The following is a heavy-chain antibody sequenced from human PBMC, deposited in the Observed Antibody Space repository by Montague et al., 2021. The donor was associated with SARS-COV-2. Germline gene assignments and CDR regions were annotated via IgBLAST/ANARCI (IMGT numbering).Heavy chain of an antibody. D-gene: IGHD3-3*01. CDR3: AGTYYDFWSGFIHYYYMDV. CDR2: IYYSGST. J-gene: IGHJ6*03. Sequence: SETLSLTCTVSGGSTSSYYWSWIRQPPGRGLEWIGYIYYSGSTNYNPSLKSRVTISVDTSKNQFSLKLGSVTAADTAVYYCAGTYYDFWSGFIHYYYMDVWGKGTTVTVSS. V-gene: IGHV4-59*01. CDR1: GGSTSSYY.